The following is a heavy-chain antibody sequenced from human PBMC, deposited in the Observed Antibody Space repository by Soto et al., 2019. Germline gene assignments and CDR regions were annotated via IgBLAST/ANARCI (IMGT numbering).Heavy chain of an antibody. CDR2: ITGGGAGT. CDR1: GINFSSYA. CDR3: AKDLGYSCSGGSCYS. Sequence: GGSLRLSCEASGINFSSYAMSWVRQAPGKGLEWVSAITGGGAGTYYADSVKGRFTISRDNTRNTVYLQMNSLRAEDTAVYYCAKDLGYSCSGGSCYSWGQGTLVTVSS. J-gene: IGHJ4*02. D-gene: IGHD2-15*01. V-gene: IGHV3-23*01.